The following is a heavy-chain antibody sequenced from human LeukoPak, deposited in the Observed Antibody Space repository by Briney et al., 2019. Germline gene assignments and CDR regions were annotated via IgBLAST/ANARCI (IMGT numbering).Heavy chain of an antibody. J-gene: IGHJ6*02. Sequence: PSEALSLTCAVYGGSFSGYYWSWIRQPPGKGLEWIGEINHSGSTNYNPSLKSRVTISVDTSKNQFSLKLSSVTAADTAVYYCARGGHSSGYYPYYYYYYGMDVWGQGTTVTVSS. V-gene: IGHV4-34*01. CDR2: INHSGST. CDR3: ARGGHSSGYYPYYYYYYGMDV. D-gene: IGHD3-22*01. CDR1: GGSFSGYY.